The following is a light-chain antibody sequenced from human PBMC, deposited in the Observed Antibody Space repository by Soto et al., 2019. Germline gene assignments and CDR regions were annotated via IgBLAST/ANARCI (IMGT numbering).Light chain of an antibody. V-gene: IGLV2-14*01. J-gene: IGLJ2*01. Sequence: QSVLTQPPSVSGSPGQSVSVSCSGTSSDVGGYNYVSWYQQHPGKAPKLIIYEVNNRPSGVSYRFSGSKSGNTASLTISGLQAEDEADYFCSSYTNTNTLEFGGGTKLTVL. CDR1: SSDVGGYNY. CDR2: EVN. CDR3: SSYTNTNTLE.